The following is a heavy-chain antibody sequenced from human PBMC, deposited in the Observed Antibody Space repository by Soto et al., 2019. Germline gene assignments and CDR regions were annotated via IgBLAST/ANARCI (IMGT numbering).Heavy chain of an antibody. CDR2: INHSGST. D-gene: IGHD2-2*02. CDR1: GGSFSGYY. V-gene: IGHV4-34*01. CDR3: ARGGGVNVVVPAAITGGMDV. Sequence: SETLSLTCAVYGGSFSGYYWSWIRQPPGKGLEWIGEINHSGSTNYNPSLKSRVTISVDTSKNQFSLKLSSVTAADTAVYHCARGGGVNVVVPAAITGGMDVWGQGTTVTVSS. J-gene: IGHJ6*02.